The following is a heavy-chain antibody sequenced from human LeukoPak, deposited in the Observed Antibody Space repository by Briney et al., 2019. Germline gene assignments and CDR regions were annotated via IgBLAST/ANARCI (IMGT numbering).Heavy chain of an antibody. CDR3: ARDLALSYDILTGYFPYY. V-gene: IGHV1-8*03. Sequence: GASVKVSCKASGYTFTSYDINWVRQATGQGLEWMGWMNPNSGNTGYAQKFQGRVTITRNTSISTAYMELRSLRSDDTAVYYCARDLALSYDILTGYFPYYWGQGTLVTVSS. CDR2: MNPNSGNT. CDR1: GYTFTSYD. D-gene: IGHD3-9*01. J-gene: IGHJ4*02.